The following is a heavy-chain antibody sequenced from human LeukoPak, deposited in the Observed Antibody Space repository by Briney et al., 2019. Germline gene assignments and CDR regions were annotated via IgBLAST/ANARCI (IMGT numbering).Heavy chain of an antibody. CDR3: ARGRYCGGDCYSVPFQN. J-gene: IGHJ1*01. CDR2: MNPNSGNT. CDR1: GYTFTSYD. Sequence: ASVKVSCKASGYTFTSYDINWVRQATGQGLEWMGWMNPNSGNTGYAQKFQGRVTMTRNTSISTAYMELSSLRSEDTAVYYCARGRYCGGDCYSVPFQNWGQGTLVTVSS. V-gene: IGHV1-8*01. D-gene: IGHD2-21*02.